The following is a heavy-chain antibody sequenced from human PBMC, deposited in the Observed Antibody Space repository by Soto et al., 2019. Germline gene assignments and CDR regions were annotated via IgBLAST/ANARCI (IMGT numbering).Heavy chain of an antibody. V-gene: IGHV3-33*01. J-gene: IGHJ4*02. D-gene: IGHD3-16*01. Sequence: GGSLRLSCAASGFTFSSYGMHWVRQAPGKGLEWVAVIWYDGSNKYYADSVKGRFTISRDNSKNTLYLQMNSLRAEDTAVYYCARDILGPGRTGGFTGPDYWGQGTLVTVSS. CDR1: GFTFSSYG. CDR3: ARDILGPGRTGGFTGPDY. CDR2: IWYDGSNK.